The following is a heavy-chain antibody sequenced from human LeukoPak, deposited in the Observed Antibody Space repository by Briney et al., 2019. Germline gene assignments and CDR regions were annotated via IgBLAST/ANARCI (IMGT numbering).Heavy chain of an antibody. V-gene: IGHV3-30*02. CDR3: AKDTIFGVVIIPLDY. CDR2: IRYDGSNK. D-gene: IGHD3-3*01. J-gene: IGHJ4*02. Sequence: GGSLRLSCAASGFTFSSYGMHWVRQAPGKGLEWVAFIRYDGSNKYYADSVKGRFTISRDNSKNTLYLQMNSLRAEDTAVYYCAKDTIFGVVIIPLDYWGQGNLVTVSS. CDR1: GFTFSSYG.